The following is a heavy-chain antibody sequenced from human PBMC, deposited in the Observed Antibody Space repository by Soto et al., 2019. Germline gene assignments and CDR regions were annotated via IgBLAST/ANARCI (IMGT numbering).Heavy chain of an antibody. D-gene: IGHD3-16*02. Sequence: GSLRLSCAASGFTFSSYEMNWVRQAPGKGLEWVSYISSSGSTIYYADSVKGRFTISRDNAKNSLYLQMNSLRAEDTAVYYCAREADVWGSYRFGAFDIWGQGTMVTVSS. CDR2: ISSSGSTI. J-gene: IGHJ3*02. CDR1: GFTFSSYE. CDR3: AREADVWGSYRFGAFDI. V-gene: IGHV3-48*03.